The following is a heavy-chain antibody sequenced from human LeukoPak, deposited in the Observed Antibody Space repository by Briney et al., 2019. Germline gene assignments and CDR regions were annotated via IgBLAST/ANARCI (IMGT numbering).Heavy chain of an antibody. Sequence: PGGSLRLSCAASGFTFSSYWIHWVRQAPGKGLVWVSRINSDGSSTSYADSVKGRFTISRDNAKNTLYLQMNSLRAEDTAVYYCASAFSSSSGRWFDPWGQGTLVTVSS. CDR2: INSDGSST. CDR1: GFTFSSYW. J-gene: IGHJ5*02. D-gene: IGHD6-6*01. V-gene: IGHV3-74*01. CDR3: ASAFSSSSGRWFDP.